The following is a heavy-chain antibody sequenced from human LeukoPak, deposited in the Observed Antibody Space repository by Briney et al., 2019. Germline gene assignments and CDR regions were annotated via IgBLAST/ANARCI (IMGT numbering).Heavy chain of an antibody. D-gene: IGHD4-11*01. CDR3: ARDQSTVGGPGYLDS. CDR1: GFTFSSYE. V-gene: IGHV3-48*03. Sequence: PGGPLRLSCAASGFTFSSYEMNWVRQAPGKGLECLSYISGSGSTICYADSVKGRFTISRDNAKNSLYLQMNSLRAEDTAVYYCARDQSTVGGPGYLDSWGQGTLVTVSS. J-gene: IGHJ4*02. CDR2: ISGSGSTI.